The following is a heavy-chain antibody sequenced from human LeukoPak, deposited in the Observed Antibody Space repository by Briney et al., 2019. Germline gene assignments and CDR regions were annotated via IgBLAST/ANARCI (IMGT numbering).Heavy chain of an antibody. CDR2: IKWDGIET. Sequence: TGGSLRLSGAASGFTFSTYWMTWVRQAPGKGLEWVANIKWDGIETYYVDSVKGRFAISRNNAKNSLYLQMNNLRDEDTAVYYCAKNHVTVPNGDWFGPWGQGTLVTVSS. J-gene: IGHJ5*02. V-gene: IGHV3-7*01. CDR1: GFTFSTYW. CDR3: AKNHVTVPNGDWFGP. D-gene: IGHD4-11*01.